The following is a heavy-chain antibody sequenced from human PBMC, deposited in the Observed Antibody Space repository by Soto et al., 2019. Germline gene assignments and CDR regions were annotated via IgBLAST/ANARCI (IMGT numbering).Heavy chain of an antibody. Sequence: SVKVSCKASGGTFSSYAISWVRQAPGQGLEWMGGIIPIFGTANYAQKFQGRVTITADESTSTAYMELSSLRSEDTAVYYFSSRPREYCSSTSCYFYYGMDVWGQGTTVTVSS. CDR2: IIPIFGTA. D-gene: IGHD2-2*01. J-gene: IGHJ6*02. V-gene: IGHV1-69*13. CDR1: GGTFSSYA. CDR3: SSRPREYCSSTSCYFYYGMDV.